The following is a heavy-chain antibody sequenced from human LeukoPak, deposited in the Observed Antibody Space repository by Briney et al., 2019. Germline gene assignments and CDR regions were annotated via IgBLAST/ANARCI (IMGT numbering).Heavy chain of an antibody. D-gene: IGHD3-22*01. CDR2: IYSSGTT. V-gene: IGHV4-30-4*01. CDR1: GVSISSGDYY. CDR3: ARAGISMIWALH. J-gene: IGHJ4*02. Sequence: SQTLSLTCTVSGVSISSGDYYWSWIRQPPGKGLEWIGYIYSSGTTYYNPSLKSRLTISIDASKNQFSLKLTSVTAADTAFYYCARAGISMIWALHWGQGTLVTVSS.